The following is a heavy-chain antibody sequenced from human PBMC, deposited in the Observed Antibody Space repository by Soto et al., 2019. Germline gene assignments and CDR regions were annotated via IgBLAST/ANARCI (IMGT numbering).Heavy chain of an antibody. CDR1: GFTFSSYW. D-gene: IGHD1-1*01. CDR2: IKQDGSEK. J-gene: IGHJ6*02. V-gene: IGHV3-7*01. CDR3: ASNDAYYYYGMDV. Sequence: TGGSLRLSCAASGFTFSSYWMSWVRQAPGKGLEWVANIKQDGSEKYYVDSVKGRFTISRNNAKNSLYLQMNSLRAEDTAVYYCASNDAYYYYGMDVWGQGTTVTSP.